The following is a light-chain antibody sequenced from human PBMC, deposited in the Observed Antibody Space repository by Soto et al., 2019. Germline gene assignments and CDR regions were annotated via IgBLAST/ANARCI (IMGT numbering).Light chain of an antibody. CDR1: NNGRKN. V-gene: IGLV3-9*01. Sequence: YELTQPLSMSVALGQTARITCGGNNNGRKNVHWYQQKPGQAPVLGIYRDSNRPSGIPARFSGSNSGNTATLTTRTPPAGDEADYYSQVSDSSTEVFGTGTKVTVL. CDR3: QVSDSSTEV. J-gene: IGLJ1*01. CDR2: RDS.